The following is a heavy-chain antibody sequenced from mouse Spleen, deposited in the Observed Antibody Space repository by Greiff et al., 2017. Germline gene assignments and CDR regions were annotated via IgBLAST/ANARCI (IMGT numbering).Heavy chain of an antibody. CDR3: ARPLYYDPWFAY. V-gene: IGHV1-26*01. CDR1: GYTFTDYY. D-gene: IGHD2-4*01. CDR2: INPNNGGT. J-gene: IGHJ3*01. Sequence: EVQLQQSGPELVKPGASVKISCKASGYTFTDYYMNWVKQSHGKSLEWIGDINPNNGGTSYNQKFKGKATLTVDKSSSTAYMELRSLTSEDSAVYYCARPLYYDPWFAYWGQGTLVTVSA.